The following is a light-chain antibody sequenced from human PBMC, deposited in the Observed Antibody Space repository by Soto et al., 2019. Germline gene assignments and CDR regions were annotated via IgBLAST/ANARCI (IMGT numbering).Light chain of an antibody. Sequence: QSALTQPPSASGSPGQSVSISLTGTSSEVGGYNYVSWYQQHPGKAPKLMIYEVTKRPSGVPDRFSGSKSGNTASLTVSGLQSQDEADYYCSSYAGSNNFVVFGGGTKLTVL. V-gene: IGLV2-8*01. CDR3: SSYAGSNNFVV. J-gene: IGLJ2*01. CDR2: EVT. CDR1: SSEVGGYNY.